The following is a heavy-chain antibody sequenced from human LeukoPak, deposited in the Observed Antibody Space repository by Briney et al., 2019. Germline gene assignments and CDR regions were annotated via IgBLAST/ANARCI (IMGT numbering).Heavy chain of an antibody. Sequence: GGSLRLSCAASGFTFSSYGMHWVRQAPGKGLEWVAVIWYDGSNKYYADSVKGRFTISRDNSKNTLYLQMNSLRAEDTAVYYCAKVGFTYGFAQFDHWGQGTLVTVSS. CDR2: IWYDGSNK. J-gene: IGHJ4*02. D-gene: IGHD5-18*01. CDR3: AKVGFTYGFAQFDH. CDR1: GFTFSSYG. V-gene: IGHV3-33*06.